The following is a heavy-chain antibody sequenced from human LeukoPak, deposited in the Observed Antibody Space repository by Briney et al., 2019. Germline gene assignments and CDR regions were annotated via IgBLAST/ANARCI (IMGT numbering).Heavy chain of an antibody. Sequence: GGSLRLSCAASGFTCTTYQMNWVRQAPGKGLEWVSYISTGGSTIYYADSVKGRFTISRDNAKNSLYLQMNSLRAEDTAVYYCARSPYGAYEVFDSWGQGTLVTVSS. CDR2: ISTGGSTI. J-gene: IGHJ4*02. V-gene: IGHV3-48*03. CDR3: ARSPYGAYEVFDS. CDR1: GFTCTTYQ. D-gene: IGHD5-12*01.